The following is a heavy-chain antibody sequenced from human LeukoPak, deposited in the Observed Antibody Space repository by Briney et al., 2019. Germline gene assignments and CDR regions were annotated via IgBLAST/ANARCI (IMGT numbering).Heavy chain of an antibody. J-gene: IGHJ6*03. D-gene: IGHD2/OR15-2a*01. Sequence: GASVKVCCKASGYTFTGYYMHWVRQAPGQGLEWMGWINPNSGGTNYAQKFQGRVTMTRDTSISTAYMELSRLRSDDTAVYYCARVRSPSRGYYYYYYMDVWGKGTTVTVSS. CDR1: GYTFTGYY. V-gene: IGHV1-2*02. CDR2: INPNSGGT. CDR3: ARVRSPSRGYYYYYYMDV.